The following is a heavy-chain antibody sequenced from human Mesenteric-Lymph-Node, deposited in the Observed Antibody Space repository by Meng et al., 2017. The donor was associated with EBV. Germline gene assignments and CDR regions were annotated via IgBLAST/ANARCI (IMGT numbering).Heavy chain of an antibody. CDR1: GYSFTSTW. CDR2: IYPGDSDT. Sequence: GAEVKKQGEALKVSCKGSGYSFTSTWIGWVRQMPGKGLEWMGIIYPGDSDTRYSPSFQGQVTSSADKSISTAYLQRSSLKASDTAMYYCARQQGNSGGDYWGQGTLVTVSS. J-gene: IGHJ4*02. CDR3: ARQQGNSGGDY. V-gene: IGHV5-51*01. D-gene: IGHD4-23*01.